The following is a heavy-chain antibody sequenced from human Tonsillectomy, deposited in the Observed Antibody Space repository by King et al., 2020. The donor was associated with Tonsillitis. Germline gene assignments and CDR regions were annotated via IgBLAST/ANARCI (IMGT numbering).Heavy chain of an antibody. CDR3: AKDIRLGLLRYAFDI. Sequence: VQLVESGGVVVQPGGSLRLSCAASGFTFDDYTMHWVRQAPGKGLEWGSLINWDGGSTYYADSVKGRFTISRDNSKNSLYLQMNSLRTEDTALYYCAKDIRLGLLRYAFDIWGQGTMVTVSS. J-gene: IGHJ3*02. CDR1: GFTFDDYT. CDR2: INWDGGST. D-gene: IGHD2-15*01. V-gene: IGHV3-43*01.